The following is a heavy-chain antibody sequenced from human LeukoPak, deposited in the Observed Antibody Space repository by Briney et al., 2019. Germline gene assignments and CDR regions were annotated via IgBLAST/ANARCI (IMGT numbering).Heavy chain of an antibody. CDR3: ARTSIAVAPFDY. CDR1: GGSISSYY. Sequence: SGTLSLTCTVSGGSISSYYWSWIRQPPGKGLEWIGYIYYSGSTNYNPSLKSRVTISVDTSKNQFSLKLSSVTAADTAVYYCARTSIAVAPFDYWGQGTLVTVSS. D-gene: IGHD6-19*01. J-gene: IGHJ4*02. V-gene: IGHV4-59*01. CDR2: IYYSGST.